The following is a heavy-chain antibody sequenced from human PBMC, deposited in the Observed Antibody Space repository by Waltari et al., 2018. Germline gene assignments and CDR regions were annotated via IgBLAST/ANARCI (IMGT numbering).Heavy chain of an antibody. D-gene: IGHD3-3*01. Sequence: QVQLVQSGAEVKKPGASVKVSCKVSGYTLTELSMHWVRQAPGKGLEWMGGFDPEDGETIYAQKFQGRVTMTEDTSTDTAYMELSSLRSEDTAVYYCATAPYYDFWSGYESHYYFDYWGQGTLVTVSS. CDR3: ATAPYYDFWSGYESHYYFDY. V-gene: IGHV1-24*01. CDR2: FDPEDGET. CDR1: GYTLTELS. J-gene: IGHJ4*02.